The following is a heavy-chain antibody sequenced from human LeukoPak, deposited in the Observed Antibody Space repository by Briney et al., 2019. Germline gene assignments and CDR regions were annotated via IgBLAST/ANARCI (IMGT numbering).Heavy chain of an antibody. CDR1: GGSFSVYY. Sequence: SSEPLSLTCAVYGGSFSVYYWSWIRQPPGKGLEWIGEINHSGSTNYNPSLKSRVTISVDTSKNQFSLKLSSVTAADTAVYYCARAAKWFGTDAFDIWGQGTMVTVSS. V-gene: IGHV4-34*01. D-gene: IGHD3-22*01. J-gene: IGHJ3*02. CDR2: INHSGST. CDR3: ARAAKWFGTDAFDI.